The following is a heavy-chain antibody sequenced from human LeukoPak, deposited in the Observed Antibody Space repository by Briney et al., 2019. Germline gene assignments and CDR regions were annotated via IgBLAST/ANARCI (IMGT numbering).Heavy chain of an antibody. CDR3: ARGQIVAAVDY. CDR2: VYYSGTS. V-gene: IGHV4-61*01. Sequence: PSETLSLTCTVSGGSVSSYRYYWSWIRQPPGKVLEWIAYVYYSGTSNYNPSLKSRVTISVDASTNKFSLKLSSVPAADTAVYYCARGQIVAAVDYWGQGTQVTVSS. D-gene: IGHD6-13*01. CDR1: GGSVSSYRYY. J-gene: IGHJ4*02.